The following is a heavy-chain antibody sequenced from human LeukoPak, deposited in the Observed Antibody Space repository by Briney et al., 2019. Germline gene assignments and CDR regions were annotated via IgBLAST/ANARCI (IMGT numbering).Heavy chain of an antibody. D-gene: IGHD3-10*01. CDR2: ISHSGGST. V-gene: IGHV3-23*01. CDR1: GFTFNSYA. Sequence: SGGSLRLSCAVSGFTFNSYAMSWVRQAEGRGLEWVSSISHSGGSTYYADSVKGRFTISRDSTKNMLYLQMNILRADDTAIYYCAKDGIDSGDPNGFDPWGQGALVTVSS. J-gene: IGHJ5*02. CDR3: AKDGIDSGDPNGFDP.